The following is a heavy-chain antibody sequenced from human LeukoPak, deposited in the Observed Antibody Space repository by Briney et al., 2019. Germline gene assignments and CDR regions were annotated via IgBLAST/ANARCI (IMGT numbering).Heavy chain of an antibody. CDR1: GFTFSTYA. J-gene: IGHJ4*02. CDR3: AKHSNFGLITPSDY. Sequence: GGSLRLSCAASGFTFSTYAMSWVRQAPGKGLEWVSVISNRGGSTYYADSVKGRFTISRDNSKNTLYLQMNSLRAEDTAVYYCAKHSNFGLITPSDYWGQGTLVTVSS. D-gene: IGHD3-3*01. CDR2: ISNRGGST. V-gene: IGHV3-23*01.